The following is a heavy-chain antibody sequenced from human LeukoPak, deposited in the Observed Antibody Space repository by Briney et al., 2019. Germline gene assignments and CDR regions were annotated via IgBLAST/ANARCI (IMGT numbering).Heavy chain of an antibody. D-gene: IGHD1-26*01. Sequence: SETLSLTCSVSGASISSRSYYWGWIRQPPGKGLEWIGSIYYSGSTYYNPSLKSRVTISVDTSKNQFSLKLSSVTAADTAVYYCARDEVVGTTTSLLYYMDVWGKGTTVTVSS. J-gene: IGHJ6*03. V-gene: IGHV4-39*07. CDR1: GASISSRSYY. CDR2: IYYSGST. CDR3: ARDEVVGTTTSLLYYMDV.